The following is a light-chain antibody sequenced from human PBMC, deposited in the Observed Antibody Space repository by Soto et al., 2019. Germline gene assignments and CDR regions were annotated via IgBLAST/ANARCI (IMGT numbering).Light chain of an antibody. CDR1: QSVSNNY. J-gene: IGKJ5*01. CDR2: GAS. Sequence: EIALTQSPGTLSLSPGERATLSCRASQSVSNNYLAWYQQKPGQAPRLLIYGASNRATGIPDRFSGSGSGTDFTLSISGLQSEDFAVYFCQQYNNWPFSFGQGTRLEIK. V-gene: IGKV3-20*01. CDR3: QQYNNWPFS.